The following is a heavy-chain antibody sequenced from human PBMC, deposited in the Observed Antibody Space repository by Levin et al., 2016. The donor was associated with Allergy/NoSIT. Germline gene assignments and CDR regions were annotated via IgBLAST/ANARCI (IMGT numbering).Heavy chain of an antibody. CDR1: GGTFSSYA. D-gene: IGHD6-13*01. J-gene: IGHJ3*02. CDR2: IIPIFGTG. CDR3: AREGKSSSWANAFDI. V-gene: IGHV1-69*13. Sequence: SVKVSCKASGGTFSSYAISWVRQAPGQGLEWMGGIIPIFGTGNYAQKFQGRVTITADESTSTAYMELSSLRSEDMAVYYCAREGKSSSWANAFDIWGQGTMVTVSS.